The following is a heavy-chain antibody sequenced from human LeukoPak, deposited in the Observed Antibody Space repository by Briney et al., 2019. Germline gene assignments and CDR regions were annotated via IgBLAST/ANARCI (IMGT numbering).Heavy chain of an antibody. V-gene: IGHV1-2*02. D-gene: IGHD2-8*02. CDR2: NNANSGGT. CDR3: AREGHCDGGACLDY. Sequence: ASVKVSRKTSGYTFINYHVHWVRQAPGQGLEWMGWNNANSGGTNYAQKFQGRVTMTRDTSISTAYMDLSSLRSDETAVYYCAREGHCDGGACLDYWGQGTLVTVSS. J-gene: IGHJ4*02. CDR1: GYTFINYH.